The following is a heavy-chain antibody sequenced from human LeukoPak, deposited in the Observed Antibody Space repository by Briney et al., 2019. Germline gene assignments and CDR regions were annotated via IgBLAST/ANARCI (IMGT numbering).Heavy chain of an antibody. CDR2: INPNSGGT. V-gene: IGHV1-2*02. CDR1: GGTFSSYA. CDR3: ARVVEGGIVGATPFDY. Sequence: ASVKVSCKASGGTFSSYAISWVRQAPGQGLEWMGWINPNSGGTNYAQKFQGRVTMTRDTSISTAYMELSRLRSDDTAVYYCARVVEGGIVGATPFDYWGQGTLVTVSS. J-gene: IGHJ4*02. D-gene: IGHD1-26*01.